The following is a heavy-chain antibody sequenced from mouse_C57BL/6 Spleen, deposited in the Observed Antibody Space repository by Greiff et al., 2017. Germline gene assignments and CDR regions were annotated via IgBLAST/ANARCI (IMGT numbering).Heavy chain of an antibody. CDR2: IDPNRGGT. J-gene: IGHJ4*01. Sequence: QVQLQQPGAGLVKPGASVKLSCKASGYTFTSYWMPWVKQRPGRGLEWIGRIDPNRGGTKYNERFKSKATLTVDKPSATAYMQLSSLTSEDSAVYYWAREDYGNLYPMDYWGQGTSVTVSS. D-gene: IGHD2-1*01. CDR3: AREDYGNLYPMDY. V-gene: IGHV1-72*01. CDR1: GYTFTSYW.